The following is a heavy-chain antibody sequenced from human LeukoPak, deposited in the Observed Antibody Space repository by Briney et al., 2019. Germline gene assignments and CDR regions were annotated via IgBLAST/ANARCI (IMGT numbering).Heavy chain of an antibody. CDR1: GFALSGSA. D-gene: IGHD6-19*01. V-gene: IGHV3-23*01. J-gene: IGHJ4*02. CDR3: AKRGGSGWYFDY. Sequence: GGSLRLSCAASGFALSGSAMSWVRQAPGKGLEWVSAISGSGGSTYYADSVKGRFTISRDNSKNTLYLQMNSLRAEDTAVYYCAKRGGSGWYFDYWGQGTLVTVSS. CDR2: ISGSGGST.